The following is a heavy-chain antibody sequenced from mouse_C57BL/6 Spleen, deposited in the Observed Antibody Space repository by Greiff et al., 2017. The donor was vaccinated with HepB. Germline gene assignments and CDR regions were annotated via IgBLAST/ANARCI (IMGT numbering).Heavy chain of an antibody. CDR3: VRGEFYAMDY. CDR1: GFTFSDYG. CDR2: ISSGSSAI. J-gene: IGHJ4*01. Sequence: EVQLVESGGGLVKPGGSLKLSCAASGFTFSDYGMHWVRQAPEKGLEWVAYISSGSSAIYYADTVKGRCTISRDKATNTLFLQMTSLRSEEPAMYYCVRGEFYAMDYWGQGTSVTVSS. V-gene: IGHV5-17*01.